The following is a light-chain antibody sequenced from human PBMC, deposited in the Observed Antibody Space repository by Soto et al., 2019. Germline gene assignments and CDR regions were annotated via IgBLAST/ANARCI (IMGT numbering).Light chain of an antibody. J-gene: IGLJ1*01. CDR2: DVS. Sequence: SALTQPSSVSVSPGQSITISCTGTSSDVGGYNHVSWYQQHPGKAPKLMIYDVSNRPSGVSNRFSGSKSGNTASLTISGLQAEDEADYYCSSYTSSSTLGVFGTGTKVTVL. V-gene: IGLV2-14*01. CDR1: SSDVGGYNH. CDR3: SSYTSSSTLGV.